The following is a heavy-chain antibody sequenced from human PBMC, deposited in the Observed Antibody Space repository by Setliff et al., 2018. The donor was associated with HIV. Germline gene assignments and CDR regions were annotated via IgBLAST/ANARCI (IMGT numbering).Heavy chain of an antibody. CDR1: GNSFNGDF. D-gene: IGHD6-25*01. J-gene: IGHJ4*02. CDR3: VTSPGSFTSVDETEAGDY. Sequence: ASVKVSCKAPGNSFNGDFLNWVRQAPGQGLEWMGNIKLSSGGTKFAQKFLGRVTMTRDTSANTAFMELRRLNSDDTATYFCVTSPGSFTSVDETEAGDYWGQGTLVTVSS. CDR2: IKLSSGGT. V-gene: IGHV1-2*02.